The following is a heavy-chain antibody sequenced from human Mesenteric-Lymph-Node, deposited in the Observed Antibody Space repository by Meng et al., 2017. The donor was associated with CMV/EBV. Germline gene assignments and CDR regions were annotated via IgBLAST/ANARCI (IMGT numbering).Heavy chain of an antibody. CDR1: GYTFSSYY. Sequence: ASVKVSCKASGYTFSSYYMHWVRQAPGQGLEWMGIINPSGGSTSYAQKFQGRVTMTRDTSTSTVYMELSSLRSEDTAVYYCAILGYCSSTSCYIIDYWGQGTLVTVSS. CDR3: AILGYCSSTSCYIIDY. J-gene: IGHJ4*02. D-gene: IGHD2-2*01. V-gene: IGHV1-46*01. CDR2: INPSGGST.